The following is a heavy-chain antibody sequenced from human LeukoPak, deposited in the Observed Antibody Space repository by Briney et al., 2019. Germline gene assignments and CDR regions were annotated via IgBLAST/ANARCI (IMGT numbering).Heavy chain of an antibody. D-gene: IGHD2-21*01. V-gene: IGHV3-21*01. CDR3: ARDGVEFYNWFDP. CDR1: GFTFSSYS. CDR2: ISSSSSYI. J-gene: IGHJ5*02. Sequence: PGGSLRLSCAASGFTFSSYSMNWVRQAPGKGLEWVSSISSSSSYIYYADSVKGRFTISRDNAKNTLYLQMNSLRAEDTVVYYCARDGVEFYNWFDPWGQGTLVTVSS.